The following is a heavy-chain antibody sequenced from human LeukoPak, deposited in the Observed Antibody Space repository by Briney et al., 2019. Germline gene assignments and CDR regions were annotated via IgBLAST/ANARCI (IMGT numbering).Heavy chain of an antibody. J-gene: IGHJ4*02. D-gene: IGHD6-13*01. CDR3: ARGQQLVLFDY. CDR2: IYSGGST. Sequence: GGSLRLSCAASRFTLSTYWMSWVRQAPGKGLEWVSVIYSGGSTYYADSVKGRFTISRDNSKNTLYLQMNSLRAEDTAVYYCARGQQLVLFDYWGQGTLVTVSS. V-gene: IGHV3-53*01. CDR1: RFTLSTYW.